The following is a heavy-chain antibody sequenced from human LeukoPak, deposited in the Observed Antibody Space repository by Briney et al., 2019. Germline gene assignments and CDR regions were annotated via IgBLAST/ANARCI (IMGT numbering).Heavy chain of an antibody. Sequence: ASVKVSCKISGYTPTELSMHWVRQAPGKGLEWMGSFDPEDGETIYAQKFQGRVILTEDTSTDTAYMELSRLRYEDTAVYYCTTGPRLPSGGSPTFNFWGQGTPVTVSS. V-gene: IGHV1-24*01. J-gene: IGHJ4*02. D-gene: IGHD2-15*01. CDR1: GYTPTELS. CDR2: FDPEDGET. CDR3: TTGPRLPSGGSPTFNF.